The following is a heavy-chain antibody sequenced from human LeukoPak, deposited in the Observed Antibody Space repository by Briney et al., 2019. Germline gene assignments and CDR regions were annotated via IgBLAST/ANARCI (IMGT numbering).Heavy chain of an antibody. Sequence: ASVKVSCKASGYTFTSYDINWVRQATGQGLEWMGWMNPNSGNTGYAQKFQGRVTMTRNTSISTAYMELSSLRSEDTAVYCCARFRGNIAAAGDYWGQGTLVTVSS. D-gene: IGHD6-13*01. CDR2: MNPNSGNT. CDR3: ARFRGNIAAAGDY. J-gene: IGHJ4*02. V-gene: IGHV1-8*01. CDR1: GYTFTSYD.